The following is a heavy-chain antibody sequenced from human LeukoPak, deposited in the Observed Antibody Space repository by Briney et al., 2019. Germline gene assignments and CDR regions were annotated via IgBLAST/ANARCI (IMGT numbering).Heavy chain of an antibody. D-gene: IGHD3-22*01. CDR3: AKDQSPEYYDTSGFGGNWFDP. CDR1: GFTFRAYA. Sequence: GGSLRLSCAASGFTFRAYAMSWVRQAPGKGLEWVSSISSSGDKTYYADSVEDRFTISRDNSQNTLSLQMYRPRDDDVVVSFCAKDQSPEYYDTSGFGGNWFDPSGQGTLVTVSS. J-gene: IGHJ5*02. CDR2: ISSSGDKT. V-gene: IGHV3-23*01.